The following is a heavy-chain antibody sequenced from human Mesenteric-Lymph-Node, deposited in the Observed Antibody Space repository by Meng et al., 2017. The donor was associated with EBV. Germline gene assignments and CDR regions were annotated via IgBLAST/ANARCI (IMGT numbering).Heavy chain of an antibody. V-gene: IGHV4-34*01. CDR2: NNHIGIT. D-gene: IGHD4-17*01. CDR3: ARGLAPEAVTTVLYFNY. Sequence: HVRIRQGDAVTFELPDAQAPPCGVYAGSVLGYYWSWCRQTPGNRLEWIGENNHIGITNYNPSLKSRVTISVDTSKNQFSLKLSSVTAADTAVYYCARGLAPEAVTTVLYFNYWGQGTLVTVSS. J-gene: IGHJ4*02. CDR1: AGSVLGYY.